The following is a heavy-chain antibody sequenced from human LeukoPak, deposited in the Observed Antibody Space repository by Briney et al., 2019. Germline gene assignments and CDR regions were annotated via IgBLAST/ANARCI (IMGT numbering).Heavy chain of an antibody. D-gene: IGHD4-17*01. J-gene: IGHJ3*02. CDR2: IYYSGST. CDR1: GGSISSGGYY. CDR3: ARRVYGDYNAFDI. V-gene: IGHV4-31*03. Sequence: SETLSLTCTVSGGSISSGGYYWSWIRQHPGKGLEWIGYIYYSGSTYYNPSLKSRVTISVDTSKNQFSLKLSSVTAADTAVYYCARRVYGDYNAFDIWGQGTMVTVS.